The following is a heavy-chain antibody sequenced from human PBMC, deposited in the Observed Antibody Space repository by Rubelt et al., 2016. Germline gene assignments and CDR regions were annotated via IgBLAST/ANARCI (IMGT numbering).Heavy chain of an antibody. D-gene: IGHD3-10*01. CDR3: ARDSRLSYTWYFDL. J-gene: IGHJ2*01. CDR1: GGSISDYY. V-gene: IGHV4-59*01. CDR2: IYYSGST. Sequence: QVQLQESGPGLVKPSETLSLTCTVSGGSISDYYWNWIRQAPGQGLELIGYIYYSGSTNYNPSLKSRITMSVDTSTNQFSLKLSSVTAADTAVYYCARDSRLSYTWYFDLWGRGTLVTVSS.